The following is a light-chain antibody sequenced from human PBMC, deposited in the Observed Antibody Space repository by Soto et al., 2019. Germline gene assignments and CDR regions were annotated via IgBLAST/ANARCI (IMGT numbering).Light chain of an antibody. CDR2: DAS. J-gene: IGKJ1*01. CDR3: HQYGSSPPT. CDR1: QTVRNNY. V-gene: IGKV3-20*01. Sequence: EFVLTPSRGTLTLSPGERATLSCRASQTVRNNYLAWYQQKPGQAPRLLIYDASSRATGIPDRFSGGGSGTDFTLTISRLEPEDFAVYYCHQYGSSPPTFGQGTKVDIK.